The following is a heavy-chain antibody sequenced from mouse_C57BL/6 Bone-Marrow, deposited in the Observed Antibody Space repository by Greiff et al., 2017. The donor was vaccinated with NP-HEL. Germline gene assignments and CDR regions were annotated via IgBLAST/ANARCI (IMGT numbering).Heavy chain of an antibody. V-gene: IGHV1-5*01. J-gene: IGHJ2*01. CDR3: TRYDYDGGGY. CDR1: GYTFTSYW. Sequence: VQLQQSGTVLARPGASVKMSCKTSGYTFTSYWMHWVKQRPGQGLEWIGAIYPGNSDTSYNEKFKGKAKLTTVTSASTAYMELSSLTDEDSAVYYCTRYDYDGGGYWGQGTTLTVSS. D-gene: IGHD2-4*01. CDR2: IYPGNSDT.